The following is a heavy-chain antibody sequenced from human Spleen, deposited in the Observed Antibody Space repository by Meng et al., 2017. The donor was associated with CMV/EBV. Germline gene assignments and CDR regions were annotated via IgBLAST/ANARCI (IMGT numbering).Heavy chain of an antibody. D-gene: IGHD1-26*01. V-gene: IGHV1-18*01. CDR3: ARDPSGAYLDY. J-gene: IGHJ4*02. Sequence: SCKTFDYTFTDYGISWVRQAPGQGLEWMGWISTYNGNTEYLQKFQDGVTLTTDSSADTVYMELRGLTSDDTAVYYCARDPSGAYLDYWGQGTLVTVSS. CDR1: DYTFTDYG. CDR2: ISTYNGNT.